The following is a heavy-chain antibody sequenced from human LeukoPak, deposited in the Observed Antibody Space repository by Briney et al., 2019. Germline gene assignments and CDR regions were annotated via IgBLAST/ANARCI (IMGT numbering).Heavy chain of an antibody. CDR2: IYYSGST. J-gene: IGHJ5*02. D-gene: IGHD1-26*01. CDR3: ARARGRRWELPQKNWFDP. CDR1: GGSISSYY. Sequence: SETLSLTCTVSGGSISSYYWSWIWQPPGKGLEWIGYIYYSGSTNYNPSLKSRVTISVDTSKNQFSLKLSSVTAADTAVYYCARARGRRWELPQKNWFDPWGQGTLVTVSS. V-gene: IGHV4-59*12.